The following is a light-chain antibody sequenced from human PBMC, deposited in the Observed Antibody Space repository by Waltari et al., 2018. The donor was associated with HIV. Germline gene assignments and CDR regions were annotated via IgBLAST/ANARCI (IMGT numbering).Light chain of an antibody. CDR2: ENH. Sequence: QSLLTQPPSVSAAPGQKVTIPCSGSSSNIGNNYVSWYQQLPGTAPKPLIYENHKRPSGIPDRFSGSKSGTSAALAITGLQTGDEADYYCGTWDDSLGAGVFGGGTKLTVL. CDR3: GTWDDSLGAGV. J-gene: IGLJ2*01. CDR1: SSNIGNNY. V-gene: IGLV1-51*02.